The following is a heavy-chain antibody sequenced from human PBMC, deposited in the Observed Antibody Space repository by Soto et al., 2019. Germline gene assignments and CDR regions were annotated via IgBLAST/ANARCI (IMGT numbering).Heavy chain of an antibody. CDR2: IYSGSAT. V-gene: IGHV3-53*02. J-gene: IGHJ4*02. Sequence: EVRLVETGGGLIQPGGSLRLSCAASGFTVSDTYMNWVRQAPGKGLEWVSVIYSGSATYYADPVKGRFTISRDHSKNTVFLKMRSLRGDDTAVYYCARGKSGWLTFDYWGQGILVTVSS. CDR1: GFTVSDTY. D-gene: IGHD6-19*01. CDR3: ARGKSGWLTFDY.